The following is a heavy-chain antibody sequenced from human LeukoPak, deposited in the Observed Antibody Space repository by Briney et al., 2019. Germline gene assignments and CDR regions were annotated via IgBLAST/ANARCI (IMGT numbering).Heavy chain of an antibody. CDR3: ASRVDYGGNNREYYFDY. V-gene: IGHV5-51*01. Sequence: PGESLKISCKGSGYSFTSYWIGWVRQMPGEGLEWMGIIYPGDSDTRYRPSFQGQVSISVDKTISTAYLQWSSLKASDTAMYYCASRVDYGGNNREYYFDYWGQGTLVTVSS. CDR1: GYSFTSYW. D-gene: IGHD4-23*01. J-gene: IGHJ4*02. CDR2: IYPGDSDT.